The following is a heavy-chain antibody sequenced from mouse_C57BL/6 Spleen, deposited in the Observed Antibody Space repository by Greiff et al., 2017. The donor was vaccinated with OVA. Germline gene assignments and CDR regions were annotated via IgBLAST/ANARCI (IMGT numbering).Heavy chain of an antibody. D-gene: IGHD2-1*01. V-gene: IGHV1-54*01. CDR1: GYAFTNYL. Sequence: VQLQQSGAELVRPGTSVKVSCKASGYAFTNYLIEWVKQRPGQGLEWIGVINPGSGGTNYNEKFKGKATLTADKSSSTAYMQLSSLTSEDSAVYFCARSADGNLDYWGQGTTLTVSS. CDR3: ARSADGNLDY. CDR2: INPGSGGT. J-gene: IGHJ2*01.